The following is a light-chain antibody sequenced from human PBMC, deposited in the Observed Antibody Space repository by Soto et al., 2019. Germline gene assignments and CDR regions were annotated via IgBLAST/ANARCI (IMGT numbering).Light chain of an antibody. CDR3: QQSYTTPLT. V-gene: IGKV1-39*01. CDR2: AAS. J-gene: IGKJ4*01. Sequence: DIQMTQSPYSLSASVGDTVTITCRASQSISTYLNWYQQKPGKAPELLIYAASSLQSGVPLRFTGSGSGTDFTLSIISLQPEDFASYYCQQSYTTPLTFGGGTK. CDR1: QSISTY.